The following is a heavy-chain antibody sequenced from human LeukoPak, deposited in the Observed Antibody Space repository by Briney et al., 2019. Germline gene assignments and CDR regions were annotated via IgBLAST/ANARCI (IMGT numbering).Heavy chain of an antibody. CDR1: GGSISSYY. Sequence: SETLSLTCTVSGGSISSYYWSWIRQPPGKGLEWIGYMYYSGSTNYNSSLKSRVTISVDTSKNQFSLKLSSVTAADTAVYYCARVVRLVAADWFDPWGQGILVTVSS. D-gene: IGHD6-25*01. CDR2: MYYSGST. V-gene: IGHV4-59*01. J-gene: IGHJ5*02. CDR3: ARVVRLVAADWFDP.